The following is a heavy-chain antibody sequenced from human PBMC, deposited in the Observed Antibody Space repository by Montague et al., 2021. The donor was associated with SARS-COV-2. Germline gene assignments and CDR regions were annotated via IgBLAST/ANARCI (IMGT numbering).Heavy chain of an antibody. V-gene: IGHV4-39*01. Sequence: SETLSLTCTVSGGSITTDAYNWGRLRPSPGKDLVWNGTISYRTVSYYTLSLQTRVTISVDTYRTYLSLTLRSVTAADMSVYSCARHVSTGTGRGFIDDWGQGTLVTVSS. D-gene: IGHD1-1*01. CDR2: ISYRTVS. CDR3: ARHVSTGTGRGFIDD. J-gene: IGHJ1*01. CDR1: GGSITTDAYN.